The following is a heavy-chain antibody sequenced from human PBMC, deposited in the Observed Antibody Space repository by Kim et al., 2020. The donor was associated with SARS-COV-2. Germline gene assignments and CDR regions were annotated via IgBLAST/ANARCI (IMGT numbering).Heavy chain of an antibody. D-gene: IGHD2-15*01. CDR1: GFSFSSYA. CDR3: AKDYCAGRGDIDN. CDR2: ISGSRGTT. V-gene: IGHV3-23*01. Sequence: GGSLRLSCGGSGFSFSSYAMTWVRQVPGKGLEWVSTISGSRGTTYYADSVKGRFTISRYDSRNTLYLQMNSLRAEDTALYFCAKDYCAGRGDIDNWGHGT. J-gene: IGHJ4*01.